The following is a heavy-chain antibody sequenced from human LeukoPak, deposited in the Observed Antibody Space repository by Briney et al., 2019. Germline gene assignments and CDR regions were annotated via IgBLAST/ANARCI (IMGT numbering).Heavy chain of an antibody. D-gene: IGHD2-15*01. CDR2: ISGSGGST. V-gene: IGHV3-23*01. CDR3: AKDPYCSGGSCYSLDAFDI. CDR1: GFTFSSYA. J-gene: IGHJ3*02. Sequence: AGGSLRLSCAASGFTFSSYAMSWVRQAPGKGLEWVSAISGSGGSTYYADSVKGRFTISRDNSKNTLYLQMNSLRAEDTAVYYCAKDPYCSGGSCYSLDAFDIWGQGTMVTVSS.